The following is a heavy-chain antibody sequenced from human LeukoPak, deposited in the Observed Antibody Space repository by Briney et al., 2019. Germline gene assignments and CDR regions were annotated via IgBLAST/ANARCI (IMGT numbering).Heavy chain of an antibody. Sequence: SETLSLTCTVSGGSIRGYYWSWIRQPPGKGLEWIGYIYYSGSTNYNPSLKSRVTISVDTSKNQFSLKLSSVTAADTAVYYCTRDRAGGNSHHFDYWGQGTLVTVSS. CDR3: TRDRAGGNSHHFDY. V-gene: IGHV4-59*01. CDR1: GGSIRGYY. J-gene: IGHJ4*02. D-gene: IGHD4-23*01. CDR2: IYYSGST.